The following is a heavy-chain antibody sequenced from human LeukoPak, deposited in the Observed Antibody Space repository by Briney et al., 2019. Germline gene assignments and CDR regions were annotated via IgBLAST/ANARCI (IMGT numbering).Heavy chain of an antibody. D-gene: IGHD2-15*01. CDR1: GGSISSYY. V-gene: IGHV4-4*07. Sequence: ESLSLTCTVSGGSISSYYWSWIRHPAGKRLGWIGRIYTSGSTNYNPSLKSRVTMSVDTSKNQFSLKLSSVTAADTAVYYCARDGGSPAYFQHWGQGTLVTVSS. CDR3: ARDGGSPAYFQH. CDR2: IYTSGST. J-gene: IGHJ1*01.